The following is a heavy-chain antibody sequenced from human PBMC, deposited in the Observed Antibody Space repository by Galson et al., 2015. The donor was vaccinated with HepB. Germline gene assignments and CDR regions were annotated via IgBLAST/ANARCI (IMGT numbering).Heavy chain of an antibody. J-gene: IGHJ4*02. CDR1: GYTFTSYA. Sequence: SVKVSCKASGYTFTSYAMHWVRQAPGQRLEWMGWINAGNGNTKYSQKFQGRVTITRDTSASTAYMELSSLRSEDTAVYYCARVNPYCGGDCSGGFDYWGQGTRVTVSS. V-gene: IGHV1-3*01. D-gene: IGHD2-21*01. CDR2: INAGNGNT. CDR3: ARVNPYCGGDCSGGFDY.